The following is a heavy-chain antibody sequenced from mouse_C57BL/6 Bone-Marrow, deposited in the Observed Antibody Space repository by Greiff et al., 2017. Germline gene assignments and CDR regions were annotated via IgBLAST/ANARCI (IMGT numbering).Heavy chain of an antibody. J-gene: IGHJ4*01. CDR1: GFTFSSYG. CDR2: ISSGGSYT. CDR3: ARQALRSGDY. V-gene: IGHV5-6*02. Sequence: EVMLVESGGDLVKPGGSLKLSCAASGFTFSSYGMSWVRQTPDKRLEWVATISSGGSYTYYPDSVKGRFTISRDNAKNTLYLQMSRLKSEDTAMYYCARQALRSGDYWGQGTSVTVSS.